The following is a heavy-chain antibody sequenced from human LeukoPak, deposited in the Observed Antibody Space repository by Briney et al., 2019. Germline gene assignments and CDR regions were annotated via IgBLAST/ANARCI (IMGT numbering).Heavy chain of an antibody. Sequence: GGSLRLSCAASGFTFSSYEMNWVRQAPGKGLEWVSYISSSGSTIYYADSVKGRFTISRDNAKNSLCLQMNSLRAEDTAVYYCARDGKGLAYYFDYWGQGTLVTVSS. CDR1: GFTFSSYE. V-gene: IGHV3-48*03. CDR2: ISSSGSTI. CDR3: ARDGKGLAYYFDY. J-gene: IGHJ4*02. D-gene: IGHD6-19*01.